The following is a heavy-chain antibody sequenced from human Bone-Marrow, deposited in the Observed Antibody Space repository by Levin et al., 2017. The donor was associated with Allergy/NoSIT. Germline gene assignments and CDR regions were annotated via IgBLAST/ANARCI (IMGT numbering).Heavy chain of an antibody. CDR2: ISYDGSNK. D-gene: IGHD2-8*02. J-gene: IGHJ4*02. CDR3: ARDRPIGYCTGGVCYPDY. Sequence: GESLKISCAASGFTFSSYAMHWVRQAPGKGLEWVAVISYDGSNKYYADSVKGRFTISRDNSKNTLYLQMNSLRAEDTAVYYCARDRPIGYCTGGVCYPDYWGQGTLVTVSS. V-gene: IGHV3-30-3*01. CDR1: GFTFSSYA.